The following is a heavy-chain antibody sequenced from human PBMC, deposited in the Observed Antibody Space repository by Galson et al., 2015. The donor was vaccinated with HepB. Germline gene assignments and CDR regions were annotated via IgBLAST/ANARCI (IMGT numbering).Heavy chain of an antibody. V-gene: IGHV3-21*01. J-gene: IGHJ4*02. D-gene: IGHD2-2*01. CDR2: ITSGSENI. CDR1: GFTLSYYT. CDR3: ARASYCSSSSCYLGY. Sequence: SLRLSCAGSGFTLSYYTMNWVRQAPGKGLEWVSSITSGSENIYYSASVKGRFTVSRDNAKNTLSLQMNSLRAEDTGVYYCARASYCSSSSCYLGYWGQGALVTVSS.